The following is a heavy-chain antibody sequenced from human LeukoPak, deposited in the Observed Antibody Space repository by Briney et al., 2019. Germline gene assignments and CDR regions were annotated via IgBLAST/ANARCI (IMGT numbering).Heavy chain of an antibody. CDR3: ARHQTDYDILTGNDY. V-gene: IGHV4-59*08. J-gene: IGHJ4*02. CDR1: GGSISSYY. CDR2: IYYSGST. D-gene: IGHD3-9*01. Sequence: SETLSLTCTVSGGSISSYYWSWIRQPPGKGLEWIGYIYYSGSTNYNPSLKSRVTISVDTSKNQFSLKLSSVTAADTAVYYCARHQTDYDILTGNDYWGQGTLVTVSS.